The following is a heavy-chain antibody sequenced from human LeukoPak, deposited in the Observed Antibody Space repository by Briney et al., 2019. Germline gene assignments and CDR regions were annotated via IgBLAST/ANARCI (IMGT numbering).Heavy chain of an antibody. Sequence: GGSLRLSCAASGFTFSSYSMNWVRQAPGEGLEWVSSISSSSSYIYYADSVKGRFTISRDNAKNSLYLQMNSLRAEDTAVYYCASRAPAAMGGSWDYMDVWGKGTTVTVSS. J-gene: IGHJ6*03. CDR1: GFTFSSYS. V-gene: IGHV3-21*01. D-gene: IGHD2-2*01. CDR3: ASRAPAAMGGSWDYMDV. CDR2: ISSSSSYI.